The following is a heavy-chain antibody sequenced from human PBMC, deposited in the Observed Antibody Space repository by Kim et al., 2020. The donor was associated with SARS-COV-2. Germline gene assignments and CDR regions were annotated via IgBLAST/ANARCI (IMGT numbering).Heavy chain of an antibody. CDR1: RGTFSSYA. D-gene: IGHD1-20*01. V-gene: IGHV1-69*13. CDR3: ARGGAITGTTFDY. J-gene: IGHJ4*02. CDR2: IIPIFGTA. Sequence: SVKVSCKASRGTFSSYAISWVRQAPGQGLEWMGGIIPIFGTANYAQKFQGRVTITADESTSTAYMELSSLRSEDTAVYYCARGGAITGTTFDYWGQGTLVTVSS.